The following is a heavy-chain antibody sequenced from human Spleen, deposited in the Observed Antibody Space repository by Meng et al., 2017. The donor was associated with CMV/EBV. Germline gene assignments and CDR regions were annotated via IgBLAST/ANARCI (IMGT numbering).Heavy chain of an antibody. CDR3: ATERTMVRYIDY. D-gene: IGHD3-10*01. CDR2: IYSGGTT. Sequence: ETLSLTCTVSGDSISGSYYYWGWIRQPPGKGLEWVSVIYSGGTTYYADSVKGRFSISRDNSKNTLYLQMNSLRAEDTAVYYCATERTMVRYIDYWGQGTLVTVSS. J-gene: IGHJ4*02. V-gene: IGHV3-53*05. CDR1: GDSISGSYYY.